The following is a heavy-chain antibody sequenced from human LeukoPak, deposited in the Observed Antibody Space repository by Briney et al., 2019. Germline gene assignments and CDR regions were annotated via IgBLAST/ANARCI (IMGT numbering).Heavy chain of an antibody. CDR2: ISGTGGST. CDR1: GFTFSTYA. V-gene: IGHV3-23*01. CDR3: ASRPYRSNWYYFNF. J-gene: IGHJ4*02. Sequence: GGSLRLSCAASGFTFSTYAMNWVRQAPGKGLEWVSAISGTGGSTYYPDSVKGRFTISRDNSKNTLFLQMDSLRAEDTAVYYCASRPYRSNWYYFNFWGQGTLVTVSS. D-gene: IGHD6-13*01.